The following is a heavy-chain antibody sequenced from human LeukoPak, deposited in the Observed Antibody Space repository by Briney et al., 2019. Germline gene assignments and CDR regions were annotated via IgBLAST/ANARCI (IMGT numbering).Heavy chain of an antibody. J-gene: IGHJ4*02. Sequence: PGGSLRLSCAASGFTFDDHAMHWVRQAPGKGLEWVSGISWNSGSIGYADSVKGRFTISRDNAKNSLYLQMNSLRAEDTAVYYCAREGIAAAVDYWGQGTLVTVSS. CDR1: GFTFDDHA. CDR3: AREGIAAAVDY. V-gene: IGHV3-9*01. D-gene: IGHD6-13*01. CDR2: ISWNSGSI.